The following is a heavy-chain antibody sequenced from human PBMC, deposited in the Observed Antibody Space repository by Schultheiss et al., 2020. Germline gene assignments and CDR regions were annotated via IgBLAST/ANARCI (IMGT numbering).Heavy chain of an antibody. D-gene: IGHD3-3*01. J-gene: IGHJ6*02. CDR1: GFTFSSYG. CDR2: ISYDGSNK. Sequence: GGSLRLSCAASGFTFSSYGMHWVRQAPGKGLEWVAVISYDGSNKYYADSVKGRFTISRDNSKNTLYLQMNSLRAEDTAVYYCAKDPYPYDFWSKGMDVWGRGTTVTVAS. V-gene: IGHV3-30*18. CDR3: AKDPYPYDFWSKGMDV.